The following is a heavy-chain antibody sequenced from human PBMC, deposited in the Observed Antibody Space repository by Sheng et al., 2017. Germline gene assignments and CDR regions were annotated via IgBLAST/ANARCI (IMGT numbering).Heavy chain of an antibody. Sequence: QVQLQESGPGLVKPSETLSLTCTVSGDSISSAYYWGWIRQPPGKGLEWIGSIYHDGSTYYNPPLKSRVTISLDKFKNQFSLELSSVTAADTAVYYCARRGXNSWYDYWGQGTLVTVSS. CDR3: ARRGXNSWYDY. J-gene: IGHJ4*02. CDR2: IYHDGST. D-gene: IGHD6-13*01. CDR1: GDSISSAYY. V-gene: IGHV4-38-2*02.